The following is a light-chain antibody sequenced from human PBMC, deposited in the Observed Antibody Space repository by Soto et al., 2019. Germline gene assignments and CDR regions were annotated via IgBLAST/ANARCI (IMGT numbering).Light chain of an antibody. CDR2: EVS. V-gene: IGLV2-14*01. Sequence: QSALTQPASVSGSPGQSITISCTGTSSDVGGYNYVSWYQQHPGKAPKLMIYEVSNRPSGVSNRFSGSKSGNTASLTISGLQAEDEADYYCSSYMSRSPYVLGTGTQLTVL. J-gene: IGLJ1*01. CDR1: SSDVGGYNY. CDR3: SSYMSRSPYV.